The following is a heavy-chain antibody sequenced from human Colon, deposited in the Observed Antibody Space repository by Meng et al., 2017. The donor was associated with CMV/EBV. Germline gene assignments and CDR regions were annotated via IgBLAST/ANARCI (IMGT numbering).Heavy chain of an antibody. D-gene: IGHD6-13*01. CDR3: ARDPVAAAADGMDV. CDR1: GFTFSSYW. Sequence: GGSLRLSCGASGFTFSSYWMRWVRQAPGKGLEWVASISQDGNDKYYVDSVKGRFTISKDNSKGMLYLQMSSLRVEDTAVYYCARDPVAAAADGMDVWGQGTTVTVSS. V-gene: IGHV3-7*01. J-gene: IGHJ6*02. CDR2: ISQDGNDK.